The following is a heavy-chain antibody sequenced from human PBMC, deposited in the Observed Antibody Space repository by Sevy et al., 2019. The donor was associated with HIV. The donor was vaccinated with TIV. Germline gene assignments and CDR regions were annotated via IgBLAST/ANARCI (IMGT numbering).Heavy chain of an antibody. CDR3: AGEGVGGYSYSLDY. Sequence: GGSLRLSCAASGFSFSSYALHWVRQAPGKGLEYVSAISSNGGSTYYADSVKGRFTDSRDNSKNTLYLQMGSLRAEDMAGYCGAGEGVGGYSYSLDYWGQGTLVTVSS. CDR1: GFSFSSYA. V-gene: IGHV3-64*02. J-gene: IGHJ4*02. D-gene: IGHD5-18*01. CDR2: ISSNGGST.